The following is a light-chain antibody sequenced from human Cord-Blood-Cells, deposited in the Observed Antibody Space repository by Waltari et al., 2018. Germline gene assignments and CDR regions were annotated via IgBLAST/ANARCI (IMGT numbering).Light chain of an antibody. J-gene: IGLJ1*01. Sequence: QSALTQPPSASGSPGQSVTTSCTGTTSDVGGYNHVVWYQQHPGKAPKLMIYEVSKRPSGVPDRFSGSKSGNTASLTVSGLQAEDEADYYCSSYAGSNNLVFGTGTKVTVL. CDR3: SSYAGSNNLV. CDR1: TSDVGGYNH. V-gene: IGLV2-8*01. CDR2: EVS.